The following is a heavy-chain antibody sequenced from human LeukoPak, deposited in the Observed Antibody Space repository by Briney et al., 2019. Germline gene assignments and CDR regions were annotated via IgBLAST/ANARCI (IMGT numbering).Heavy chain of an antibody. CDR3: ARGGNPSDFDY. D-gene: IGHD1-14*01. CDR2: INPGDSDT. V-gene: IGHV5-51*01. Sequence: GESLKISCKGSGYNFATYWIAWVRQMPGKGLEWMAIINPGDSDTRYSPSFQGQVTISADKSISTAYLQWSSLKASDTAMYYCARGGNPSDFDYWGQGTLVTVSS. CDR1: GYNFATYW. J-gene: IGHJ4*02.